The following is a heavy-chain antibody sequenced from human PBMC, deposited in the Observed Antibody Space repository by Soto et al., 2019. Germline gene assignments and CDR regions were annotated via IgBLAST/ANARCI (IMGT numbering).Heavy chain of an antibody. V-gene: IGHV4-59*01. CDR1: GGSISSYY. D-gene: IGHD3-22*01. Sequence: QVQLQESGPGLVKPSETLSLTCSVFGGSISSYYWSWIRQPPGKVLEWIGYIHYTGSTNYNPSLDNRGTISVDTSKNQFSLTLSSVTAADTAVYYCARESSGRYDWFDPWGQGALVTVSS. CDR2: IHYTGST. CDR3: ARESSGRYDWFDP. J-gene: IGHJ5*02.